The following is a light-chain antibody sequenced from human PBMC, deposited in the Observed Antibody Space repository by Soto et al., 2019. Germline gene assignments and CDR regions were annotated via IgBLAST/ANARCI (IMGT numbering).Light chain of an antibody. CDR1: SSDVGTYDL. CDR2: EVN. V-gene: IGLV2-23*02. Sequence: QAVVTQPASVSGSPGQSITISCTGASSDVGTYDLVSWYQQLPGKAPKLMIYEVNQRSSGVSNRFSGSKSGNTASLTISGLQAEDEADYYCCSYAGSPLVFGTGTKLTVL. CDR3: CSYAGSPLV. J-gene: IGLJ1*01.